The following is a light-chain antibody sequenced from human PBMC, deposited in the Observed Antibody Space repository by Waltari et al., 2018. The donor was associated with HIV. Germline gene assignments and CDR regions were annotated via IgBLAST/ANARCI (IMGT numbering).Light chain of an antibody. J-gene: IGLJ2*01. CDR3: CAYAGSTTYVI. Sequence: QSALTQPASVSGSPGQSITISCTGTSSDVGGYNLVSWYQQHPGKAPKLMIYEVSKRSSVVSNRLSGSKSGNTASLTISGLQAEDEADYYCCAYAGSTTYVIFGGGTKLTVL. V-gene: IGLV2-23*02. CDR1: SSDVGGYNL. CDR2: EVS.